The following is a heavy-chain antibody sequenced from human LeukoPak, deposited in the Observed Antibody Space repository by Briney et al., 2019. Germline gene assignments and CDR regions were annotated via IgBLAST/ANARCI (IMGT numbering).Heavy chain of an antibody. CDR2: INHSGST. J-gene: IGHJ6*02. V-gene: IGHV4-34*01. D-gene: IGHD3-22*01. CDR1: GGSFSGYY. CDR3: ARGRYYYDSRGLIYYYYGMDV. Sequence: SETLSLTCAVYGGSFSGYYWSWIRQPPGKGLEWIGEINHSGSTNYNPSLKSRVTISVDTSKNQFSLKLSSVTAADTAVCYCARGRYYYDSRGLIYYYYGMDVWGQGTTVTVSS.